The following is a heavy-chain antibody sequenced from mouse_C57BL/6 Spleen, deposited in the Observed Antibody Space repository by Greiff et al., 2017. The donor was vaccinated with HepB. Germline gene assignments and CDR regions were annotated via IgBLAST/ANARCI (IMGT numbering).Heavy chain of an antibody. CDR3: ARGERNYDYDENYFDY. CDR1: GYTFTDYY. CDR2: INPYNGGT. J-gene: IGHJ2*01. D-gene: IGHD2-4*01. V-gene: IGHV1-19*01. Sequence: DVKLQESGPVLVKPGASVKMSCKASGYTFTDYYMNWVKQSHGKSLEWIGVINPYNGGTSYNQKFKGKATLTVDKSSSTAYMELNSLTSEDSAVYYCARGERNYDYDENYFDYWGQGTTLTVSS.